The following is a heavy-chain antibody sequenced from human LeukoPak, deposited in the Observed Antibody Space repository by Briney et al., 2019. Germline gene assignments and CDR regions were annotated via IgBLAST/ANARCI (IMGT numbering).Heavy chain of an antibody. D-gene: IGHD5-24*01. CDR2: IDYSGST. CDR1: GGSISSYY. V-gene: IGHV4-59*01. J-gene: IGHJ4*02. CDR3: ASLAGGDGSNLGAYFDY. Sequence: SEALSLTCTVSGGSISSYYWSWIRQPPGKGLEWIGYIDYSGSTNYNPSLKSRVTISVDTSKNQFSLKLSSVTAADTAVYYCASLAGGDGSNLGAYFDYWGQGTLVTVSS.